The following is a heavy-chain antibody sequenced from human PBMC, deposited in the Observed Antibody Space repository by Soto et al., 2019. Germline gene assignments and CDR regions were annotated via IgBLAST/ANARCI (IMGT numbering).Heavy chain of an antibody. CDR2: INSDGSST. V-gene: IGHV3-74*01. D-gene: IGHD2-2*01. CDR3: ARGCSSGLYYYYYGMDV. Sequence: GSLRLSCAASGFTFSSYWMHWVRQAPGKGLVWVSRINSDGSSTSYADSVKGRFTISRDNAKNTLYLQMNSLRAEDTAVYYCARGCSSGLYYYYYGMDVWGQGTTVTVSS. J-gene: IGHJ6*02. CDR1: GFTFSSYW.